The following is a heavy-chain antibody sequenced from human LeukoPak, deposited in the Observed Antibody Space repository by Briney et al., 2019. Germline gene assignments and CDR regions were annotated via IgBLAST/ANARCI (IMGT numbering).Heavy chain of an antibody. CDR2: TNPDHGDT. D-gene: IGHD3-10*01. J-gene: IGHJ4*02. CDR1: GYLFTAIY. CDR3: ARGPSTGEFDY. Sequence: ASVTVSCKASGYLFTAIYVHWNWQGPVRGPVLMGFTNPDHGDTIHAQNFQGRVTMTRDTSISTVYMELSGLTSDDTAVYYCARGPSTGEFDYWGQGTQVTVS. V-gene: IGHV1-2*02.